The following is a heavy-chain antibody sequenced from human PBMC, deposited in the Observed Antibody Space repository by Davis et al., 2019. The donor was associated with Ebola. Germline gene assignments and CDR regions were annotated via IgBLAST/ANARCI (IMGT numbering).Heavy chain of an antibody. CDR1: GFTFSTYS. Sequence: GESLKISCAASGFTFSTYSMSWVRQAPGKALEWVSSISSDSDYIYYADSAKGRFTISRDNAKNSLYLQMSSLRAEDTAVYYCARGLQTRWRVGWGMDVWGQGTTVTVSS. V-gene: IGHV3-21*01. CDR2: ISSDSDYI. D-gene: IGHD3-16*01. J-gene: IGHJ6*02. CDR3: ARGLQTRWRVGWGMDV.